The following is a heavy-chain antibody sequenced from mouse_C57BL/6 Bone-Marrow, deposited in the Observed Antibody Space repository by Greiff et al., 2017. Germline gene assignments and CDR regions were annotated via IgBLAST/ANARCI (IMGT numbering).Heavy chain of an antibody. CDR2: IYPGDGDT. V-gene: IGHV1-80*01. Sequence: VQLQQSGAELVKPGASVKISCKASGYAFSSYWMNWVKQRPGKGLEWIGQIYPGDGDTNYNGKFKGKATLTADKSSSTAYMQRSSLTSEDSAVYFCARDYGSSAGYFDVWGTGTTVTVSS. CDR3: ARDYGSSAGYFDV. J-gene: IGHJ1*03. CDR1: GYAFSSYW. D-gene: IGHD1-1*01.